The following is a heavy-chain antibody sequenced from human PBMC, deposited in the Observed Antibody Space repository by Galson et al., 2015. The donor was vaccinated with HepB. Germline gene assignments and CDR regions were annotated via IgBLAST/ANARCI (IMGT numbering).Heavy chain of an antibody. Sequence: SLRLSCAASGFTFGDYAMSWFRQAPGKGLGWVGFIRSKAYGGTTEYAASVKGRFTISRDDSKSIAYLQMNSLKTEDTAVYYCTRDLGQQLVPRSVDYWGQGTLVTVSS. CDR3: TRDLGQQLVPRSVDY. V-gene: IGHV3-49*03. CDR2: IRSKAYGGTT. D-gene: IGHD6-13*01. CDR1: GFTFGDYA. J-gene: IGHJ4*02.